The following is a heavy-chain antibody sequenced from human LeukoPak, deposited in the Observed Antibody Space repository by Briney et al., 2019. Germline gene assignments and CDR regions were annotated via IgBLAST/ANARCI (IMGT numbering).Heavy chain of an antibody. CDR3: ARALSSITPRVDI. CDR2: IYYSGST. V-gene: IGHV4-59*01. J-gene: IGHJ3*02. CDR1: GGSISTNY. D-gene: IGHD6-6*01. Sequence: SETLSLTCTVSGGSISTNYWSWIRRPPGKGLDWIAYIYYSGSTKYNASLKSRVTISLDTSKNQFSLNLSSVTAADTAVYYCARALSSITPRVDIWGQGTMVTVSS.